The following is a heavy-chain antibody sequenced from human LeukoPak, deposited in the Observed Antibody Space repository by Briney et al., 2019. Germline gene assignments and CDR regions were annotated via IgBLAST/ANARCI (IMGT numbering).Heavy chain of an antibody. CDR3: ARAPERWYSYGSYTYYYMDV. V-gene: IGHV4-59*01. CDR1: GGSISSYY. D-gene: IGHD5-18*01. J-gene: IGHJ6*03. CDR2: ISYSGST. Sequence: PSETLSLTCTVSGGSISSYYWNWIRQPSGKGLEWIGSISYSGSTNYNPSLESRVTISVDTSKNQISLKVSSVTAADTTVYYCARAPERWYSYGSYTYYYMDVWGKGTTVTVSS.